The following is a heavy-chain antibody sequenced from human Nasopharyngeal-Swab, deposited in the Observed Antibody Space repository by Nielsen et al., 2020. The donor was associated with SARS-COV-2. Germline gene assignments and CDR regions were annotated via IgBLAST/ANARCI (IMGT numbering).Heavy chain of an antibody. V-gene: IGHV4-34*01. D-gene: IGHD2-2*01. J-gene: IGHJ3*02. CDR3: ARLPLDRWGYCSSTSCYEDAFDI. CDR1: CGSFSGYY. Sequence: SETLSLTCAVYCGSFSGYYWSWIRQPPGKGLEWIGEINHSGSTNYNPSLKSRVTISVDTSKNQFSLKLSSVTAADTAVYYCARLPLDRWGYCSSTSCYEDAFDIWGQGTMVTVSS. CDR2: INHSGST.